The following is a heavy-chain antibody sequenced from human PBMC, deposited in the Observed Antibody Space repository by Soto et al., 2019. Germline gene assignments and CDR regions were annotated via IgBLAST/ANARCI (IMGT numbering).Heavy chain of an antibody. CDR2: INPNGGST. Sequence: QVQLVQSGAEVEKPGASVKISCKASGYSFTSQYVHWVRQAPGQGLEWMGIINPNGGSTTYAQKFPGRVPMQRDPPPSQAPLGPSSPPSEATALFYCAREQLLRPGGGGTEPLDIWGQGTMVTVAS. CDR1: GYSFTSQY. J-gene: IGHJ3*02. D-gene: IGHD6-19*01. CDR3: AREQLLRPGGGGTEPLDI. V-gene: IGHV1-46*03.